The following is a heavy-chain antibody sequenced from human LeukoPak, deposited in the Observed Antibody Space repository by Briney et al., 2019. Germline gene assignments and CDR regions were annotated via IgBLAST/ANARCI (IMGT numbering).Heavy chain of an antibody. J-gene: IGHJ5*02. V-gene: IGHV1-2*02. D-gene: IGHD2-15*01. Sequence: ASVKVSCKASGYTFTGYYMHWVRQAPGQGVEWMGWINPNSGGTNYAQKFQGRVTMTRDTSISTAYMELSRLRSDDTAVYYCARASLAATGSDPWGQGTLVTVSS. CDR2: INPNSGGT. CDR3: ARASLAATGSDP. CDR1: GYTFTGYY.